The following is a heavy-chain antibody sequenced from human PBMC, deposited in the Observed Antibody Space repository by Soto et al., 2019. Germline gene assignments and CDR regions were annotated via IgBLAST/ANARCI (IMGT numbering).Heavy chain of an antibody. CDR3: AKKQAVYDFWSGYSNNWFDP. D-gene: IGHD3-3*01. J-gene: IGHJ5*02. V-gene: IGHV3-30*18. CDR2: ISYDGSNK. Sequence: GGSLRLSCAAPGFTFSSYGMHWVRQAPGKGLEWVAVISYDGSNKYYADSVKGRFTISRDNSKNTLYLQMNSLRAEDTAVYYCAKKQAVYDFWSGYSNNWFDPWGQGTLVTVSS. CDR1: GFTFSSYG.